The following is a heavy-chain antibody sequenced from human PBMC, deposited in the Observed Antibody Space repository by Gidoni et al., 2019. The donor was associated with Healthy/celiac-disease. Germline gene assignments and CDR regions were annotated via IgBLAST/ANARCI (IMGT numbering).Heavy chain of an antibody. D-gene: IGHD3-22*01. V-gene: IGHV1-69*02. CDR2: IIPILGIA. J-gene: IGHJ6*02. CDR1: GGTFSSYT. Sequence: QVQLVQSGAEVKKPGSSVKVSCKASGGTFSSYTISWVRQAPGQGLEWMGRIIPILGIANYAQKFQGRVTITADKSTSTAYMELSSLRSEDTAVYYCAGGNSMIASELYYYGMDVWGQGTTVTVSS. CDR3: AGGNSMIASELYYYGMDV.